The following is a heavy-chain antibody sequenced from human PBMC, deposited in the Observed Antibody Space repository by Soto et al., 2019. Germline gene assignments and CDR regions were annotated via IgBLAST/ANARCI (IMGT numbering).Heavy chain of an antibody. CDR3: ARVTREWGCSGGSCYSAIPRY. CDR2: INPNSGGT. D-gene: IGHD2-15*01. J-gene: IGHJ4*02. V-gene: IGHV1-2*02. CDR1: GYTFTGYY. Sequence: RASVKVSCKASGYTFTGYYMHWVRQAPGQGLEWMGWINPNSGGTNYAQKFQGRVTMTRDTSISTAYMELSRLRSDDTAVYYCARVTREWGCSGGSCYSAIPRYWGQGTLVTVSS.